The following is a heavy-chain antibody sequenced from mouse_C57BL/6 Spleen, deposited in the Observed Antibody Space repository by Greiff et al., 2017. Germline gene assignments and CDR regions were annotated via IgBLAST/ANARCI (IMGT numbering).Heavy chain of an antibody. CDR1: GFTFSSYG. CDR2: INSGGSYT. CDR3: ARQGDYYGSSSYSMDY. V-gene: IGHV5-6*02. Sequence: DVKLVESGGDLVTPGGSLKLSCAASGFTFSSYGMSWVRQTPDKRLEWVATINSGGSYTYYPDDVRGRFTISRDNAKNTLYLQMSSLKSADTAMYYCARQGDYYGSSSYSMDYWGQGTSVTVSS. D-gene: IGHD1-1*01. J-gene: IGHJ4*01.